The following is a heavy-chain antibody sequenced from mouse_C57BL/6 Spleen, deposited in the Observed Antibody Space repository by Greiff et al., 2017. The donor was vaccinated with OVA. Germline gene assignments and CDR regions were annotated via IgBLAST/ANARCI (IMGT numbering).Heavy chain of an antibody. CDR3: ARHEEGAAWFAY. CDR2: IWSDGST. Sequence: QVQLKQSGPGLVAPSQSLSITCTVSGFSLTSYGVHWVRQPPGKGLEWLVVIWSDGSTTYNSALKSRLSISKDNSKSQVFLKMNSLQTDDTAMYYCARHEEGAAWFAYWGQGTLVTVSA. V-gene: IGHV2-6-1*01. J-gene: IGHJ3*01. CDR1: GFSLTSYG.